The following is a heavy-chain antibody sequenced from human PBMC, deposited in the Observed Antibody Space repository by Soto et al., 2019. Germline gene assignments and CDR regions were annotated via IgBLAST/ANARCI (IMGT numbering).Heavy chain of an antibody. CDR2: IIPIFGTA. J-gene: IGHJ5*02. Sequence: QVQLVQSGAEVKKPGSSVKVSCKASGGTFSSYAISWVRQAPGQGLEWMGGIIPIFGTANYAQKFQGRVTITANESTSTAYMELSSLRSEDTAVYYCARARKLWFKFSPVTYNWFDPWGQGTLVTVSS. V-gene: IGHV1-69*01. CDR1: GGTFSSYA. CDR3: ARARKLWFKFSPVTYNWFDP. D-gene: IGHD5-18*01.